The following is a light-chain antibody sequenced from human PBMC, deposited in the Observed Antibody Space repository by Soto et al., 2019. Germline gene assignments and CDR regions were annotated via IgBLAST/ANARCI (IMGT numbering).Light chain of an antibody. Sequence: EIVLTQAPATLSLSPGERATLSCRASQSVSSYLAWYKQKPGQAPRLLIYDASNRATGIPARFSGSGSGTDFTLTISSLEPEYFAVYYCPRRSTWLTFGGGRKVDIK. V-gene: IGKV3-11*01. CDR2: DAS. CDR1: QSVSSY. J-gene: IGKJ4*01. CDR3: PRRSTWLT.